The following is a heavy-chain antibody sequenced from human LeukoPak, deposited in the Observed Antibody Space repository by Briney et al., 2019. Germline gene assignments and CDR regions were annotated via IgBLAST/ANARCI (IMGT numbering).Heavy chain of an antibody. CDR2: INPNGGST. Sequence: ASVKISCKASGYTFTNYYIHWVRQAPGQGLEWVGLINPNGGSTGYAQRFQGRVTVTTDTSTSTVYMELNSLGSEDTAVYYCARERRAWGEDFWGQGTLVTVFS. CDR3: ARERRAWGEDF. CDR1: GYTFTNYY. J-gene: IGHJ4*02. D-gene: IGHD3-16*01. V-gene: IGHV1-46*01.